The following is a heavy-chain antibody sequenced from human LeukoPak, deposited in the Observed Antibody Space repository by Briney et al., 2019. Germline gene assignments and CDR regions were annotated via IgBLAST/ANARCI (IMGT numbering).Heavy chain of an antibody. Sequence: GGSLRLSCAASGFTFSSYGMHWVRQAPGEGLEWVAVIWYDGSNLDYADSVKGRLTISRDNSKNTLYLQMNSLRAEDTAVYYCARARNNYDSSGYSALDYWGQGTLATVSS. CDR2: IWYDGSNL. CDR3: ARARNNYDSSGYSALDY. D-gene: IGHD3-22*01. J-gene: IGHJ4*02. CDR1: GFTFSSYG. V-gene: IGHV3-33*01.